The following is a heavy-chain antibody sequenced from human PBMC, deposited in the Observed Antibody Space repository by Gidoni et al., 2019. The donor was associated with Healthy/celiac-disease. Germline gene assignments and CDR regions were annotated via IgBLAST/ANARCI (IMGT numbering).Heavy chain of an antibody. CDR1: VGSFSGYY. Sequence: QVQLQQWGAGLLKPSETLSLTCAFYVGSFSGYYWSWIRQPPGKGLEWIGEINHSGSTNYNPSLKSRVTISVDTSKNQFSLKLSSVTAADTAVYYCARGLQFDFWSGYYFSYYGMDVWGQGTTVTVSS. V-gene: IGHV4-34*01. CDR2: INHSGST. CDR3: ARGLQFDFWSGYYFSYYGMDV. D-gene: IGHD3-3*01. J-gene: IGHJ6*02.